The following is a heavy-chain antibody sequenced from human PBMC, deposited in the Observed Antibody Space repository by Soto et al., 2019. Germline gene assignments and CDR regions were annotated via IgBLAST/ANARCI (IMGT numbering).Heavy chain of an antibody. Sequence: ASVKVSCKASGYTFTSYGISWVRQAPGQGLEWMGWISAYNGNTNYAQKLQGRVTMTTDTSTSTAYMELRSLRSDDTAVYYCARVRDRITIFGVVKVAFDIWGQGTMVTVSS. V-gene: IGHV1-18*01. CDR2: ISAYNGNT. J-gene: IGHJ3*02. CDR3: ARVRDRITIFGVVKVAFDI. D-gene: IGHD3-3*01. CDR1: GYTFTSYG.